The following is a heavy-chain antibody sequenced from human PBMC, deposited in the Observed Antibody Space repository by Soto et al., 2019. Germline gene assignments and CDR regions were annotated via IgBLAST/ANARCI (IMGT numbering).Heavy chain of an antibody. J-gene: IGHJ5*02. D-gene: IGHD1-1*01. CDR2: INHSGST. CDR3: ARDRARLKTTNWFDP. CDR1: GGSFSGYY. Sequence: QVQLQQWGAGLLKPSETLSLTCAVYGGSFSGYYWSWIRQPPGKGLEWIGEINHSGSTNYNPSLKSRVTISVDTSKNQFSLKLSSVTAADTAVYYCARDRARLKTTNWFDPWGRGTLVTVSS. V-gene: IGHV4-34*01.